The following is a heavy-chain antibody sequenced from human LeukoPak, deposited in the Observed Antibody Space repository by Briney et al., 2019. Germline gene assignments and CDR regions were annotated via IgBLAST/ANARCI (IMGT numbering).Heavy chain of an antibody. J-gene: IGHJ4*02. CDR1: GFTFSSYG. CDR2: ISGSGGST. Sequence: GGSLRLSCAASGFTFSSYGMSWVRQAPGKGLQWVSDISGSGGSTYYADSVKGRFTISRDNSKNTLYLQMNSLRAEDTAVYYCAKGVTYYYDSSGLSPLGYWGQGTLVTVSS. CDR3: AKGVTYYYDSSGLSPLGY. D-gene: IGHD3-22*01. V-gene: IGHV3-23*01.